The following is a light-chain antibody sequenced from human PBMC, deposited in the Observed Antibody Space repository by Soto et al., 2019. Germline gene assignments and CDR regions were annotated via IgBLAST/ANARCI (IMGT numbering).Light chain of an antibody. CDR3: QQYNSYSWT. V-gene: IGKV1-5*03. CDR1: QTVNTY. CDR2: KAS. Sequence: DVQMSQSPSSLSASIGDRVTMTCRASQTVNTYLHWYQQKPGKAPKLLIYKASSLESGVPSRFSGSGSGTEFTLTISSLQPDDFATYYCQQYNSYSWTFGQGTKVDIK. J-gene: IGKJ1*01.